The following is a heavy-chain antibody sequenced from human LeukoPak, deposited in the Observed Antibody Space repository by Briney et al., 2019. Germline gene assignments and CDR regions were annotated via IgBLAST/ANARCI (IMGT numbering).Heavy chain of an antibody. D-gene: IGHD3-10*01. CDR2: ISYDGSNK. V-gene: IGHV3-30*18. CDR3: AKALSMVRGVITQDAFDI. Sequence: PGGSLRLSCAASGFTFSSYGMHWVRQAPGKGLEWVAVISYDGSNKYYADSVKGRFTISRDNSKNTLYLQMNSLRAEDTAVYYYAKALSMVRGVITQDAFDIWGQGTMVTVSS. CDR1: GFTFSSYG. J-gene: IGHJ3*02.